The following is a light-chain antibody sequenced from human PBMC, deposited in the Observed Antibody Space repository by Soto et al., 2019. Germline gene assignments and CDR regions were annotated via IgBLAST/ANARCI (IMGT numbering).Light chain of an antibody. J-gene: IGKJ3*01. Sequence: VLTQYPATLSLSHGAGATLSCRASQSIGNYLAWYQQKPGPAPRLLIYATSNRATGIPARFSGSGSGTDFTLTISILEPEDFAVYCSQQRSSRPFTFGPGAKVDI. V-gene: IGKV3-11*01. CDR1: QSIGNY. CDR2: ATS. CDR3: QQRSSRPFT.